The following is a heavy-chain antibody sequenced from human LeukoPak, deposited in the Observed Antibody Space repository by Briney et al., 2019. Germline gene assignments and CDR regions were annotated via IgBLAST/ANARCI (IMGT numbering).Heavy chain of an antibody. CDR1: GFTFSSYW. Sequence: GGSLRLSCAVSGFTFSSYWMHWVRQAPGKGLVWVSRINSDGSTTSYADSVKGRFTISRDNAKNTLYLQMSSLRADDTAVYYCARAPYDDYPAYWGQGTLVTVSS. V-gene: IGHV3-74*01. J-gene: IGHJ4*02. CDR3: ARAPYDDYPAY. D-gene: IGHD4-17*01. CDR2: INSDGSTT.